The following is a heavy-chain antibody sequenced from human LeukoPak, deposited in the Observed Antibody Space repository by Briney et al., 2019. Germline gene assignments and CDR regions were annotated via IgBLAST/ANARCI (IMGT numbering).Heavy chain of an antibody. V-gene: IGHV3-73*01. D-gene: IGHD2-8*01. CDR1: GFPFSDSA. Sequence: GGSLRLSCAASGFPFSDSAIHWVRQASGKGLEWVGRIRDKGYGHATAYAASVKGRFTLSRDDSKNTAYLQMNSLKTEDTALYYCTTPNEGNWFDPWGQGTLVTVSS. CDR2: IRDKGYGHAT. CDR3: TTPNEGNWFDP. J-gene: IGHJ5*02.